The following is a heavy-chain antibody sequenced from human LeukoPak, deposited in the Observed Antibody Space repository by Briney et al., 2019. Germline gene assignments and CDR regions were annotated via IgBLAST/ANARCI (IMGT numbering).Heavy chain of an antibody. J-gene: IGHJ4*02. CDR2: VHLDGRT. CDR3: AREGGFYRPLDY. D-gene: IGHD3-3*01. CDR1: GGSFINTNW. Sequence: SETLSLTCGVSGGSFINTNWWTWGRQPPGKGLEWIGEVHLDGRTNYNPSLERRLTIAVDGSENQVSLKLTSVTAADTAVYYCAREGGFYRPLDYSGQGTLVTVSS. V-gene: IGHV4-4*02.